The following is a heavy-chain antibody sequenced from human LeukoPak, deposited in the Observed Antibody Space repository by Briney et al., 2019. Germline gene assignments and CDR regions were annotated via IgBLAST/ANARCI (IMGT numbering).Heavy chain of an antibody. V-gene: IGHV4-39*07. CDR3: ARERHIPKRIAPTGPPPGDWFDP. Sequence: SETLSLTCTVSGGSISSSSYYWGWIRQPPGKGLEWIGTIYYSGSTYYNPSLKSRVTISVDTSKNQFSLKLTSVTAADTAVYYCARERHIPKRIAPTGPPPGDWFDPWGQGTLVTVSS. J-gene: IGHJ5*02. CDR1: GGSISSSSYY. D-gene: IGHD6-13*01. CDR2: IYYSGST.